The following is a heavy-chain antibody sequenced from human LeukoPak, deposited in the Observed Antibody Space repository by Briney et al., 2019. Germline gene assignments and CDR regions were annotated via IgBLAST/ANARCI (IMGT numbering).Heavy chain of an antibody. CDR1: EFTFSSYG. CDR3: AKDAYYYDSSGYFY. CDR2: ISGSGGST. V-gene: IGHV3-23*01. Sequence: GGTLRLSCAASEFTFSSYGMSWVRQAPGKGLEWVSAISGSGGSTYYADSVKGRFTISRDNSKNTLYLQMNSLRAEDTAVYYCAKDAYYYDSSGYFYWGQGTLVTVSS. D-gene: IGHD3-22*01. J-gene: IGHJ4*02.